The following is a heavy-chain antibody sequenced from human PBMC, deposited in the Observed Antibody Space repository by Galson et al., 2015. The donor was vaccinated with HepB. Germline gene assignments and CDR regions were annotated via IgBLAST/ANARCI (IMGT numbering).Heavy chain of an antibody. CDR3: TTGLRGWYEVDY. CDR1: GFTFSNAW. D-gene: IGHD6-19*01. CDR2: IKSKTDGGTT. V-gene: IGHV3-15*01. Sequence: SLRLSCAASGFTFSNAWMSWVRQAPGKGLEWVGRIKSKTDGGTTDYAAPVKGRFTISRDDSQNTLYLQMNSLKTEDTAVYYCTTGLRGWYEVDYWGQGTLVTVSS. J-gene: IGHJ4*02.